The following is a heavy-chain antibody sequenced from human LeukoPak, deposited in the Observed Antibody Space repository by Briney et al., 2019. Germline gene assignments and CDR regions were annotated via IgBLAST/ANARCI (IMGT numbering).Heavy chain of an antibody. V-gene: IGHV1-18*01. CDR2: ISAYNLNT. CDR3: ARVGNGASWPWEWFDP. CDR1: GYTFNAYA. J-gene: IGHJ5*02. Sequence: ASVKVSCKASGYTFNAYAITWVRQAPGQGLEWMGWISAYNLNTNYAQNLQGRVTMTVDTSTTTAYMELRSLRLDDTAVYYCARVGNGASWPWEWFDPWGQGTLVTVSS. D-gene: IGHD2-2*01.